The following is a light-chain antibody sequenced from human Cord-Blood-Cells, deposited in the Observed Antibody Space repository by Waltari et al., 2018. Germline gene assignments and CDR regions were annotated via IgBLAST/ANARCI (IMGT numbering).Light chain of an antibody. J-gene: IGLJ2*01. Sequence: QSALTQPRSVSGSPGQSVTNSCTGTSSDVGGYNYVSWYQQHPGKAPKLMIYDVSKRPSGVPDRFSGSKSGNTASLTISGLQAEDEADYYCCSYAGSYTSYVVFGGGTKLTVL. CDR2: DVS. CDR3: CSYAGSYTSYVV. V-gene: IGLV2-11*01. CDR1: SSDVGGYNY.